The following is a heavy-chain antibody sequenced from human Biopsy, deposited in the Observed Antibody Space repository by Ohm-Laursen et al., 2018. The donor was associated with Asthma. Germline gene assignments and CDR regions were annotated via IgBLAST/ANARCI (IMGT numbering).Heavy chain of an antibody. V-gene: IGHV1-69*13. J-gene: IGHJ4*02. D-gene: IGHD2-2*01. CDR3: ARKAGSCISRTCYSLDF. Sequence: VKISCKSLGGTFNTYVIGWARQAPGQGLEWMGGINSVFGTTTYPQKFQDRVTITADDSMSTVYMELSSLRSEDTAVYYCARKAGSCISRTCYSLDFWGQGTLVTVSS. CDR1: GGTFNTYV. CDR2: INSVFGTT.